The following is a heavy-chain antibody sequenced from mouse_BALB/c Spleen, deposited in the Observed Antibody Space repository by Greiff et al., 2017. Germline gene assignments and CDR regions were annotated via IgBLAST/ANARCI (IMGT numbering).Heavy chain of an antibody. J-gene: IGHJ2*01. CDR3: ASIYYGTYFDY. CDR1: GFTFSSYA. CDR2: ISSGGST. V-gene: IGHV5-6-5*01. Sequence: EVKLQESGGGLVKPGGSLKLSCAASGFTFSSYAMSWVRQTPEKRLEWVASISSGGSTYYPDSVKGRFTISRDNARNILYLQMSSLRSEDTAMYYCASIYYGTYFDYWGQGTTLTVSS. D-gene: IGHD2-1*01.